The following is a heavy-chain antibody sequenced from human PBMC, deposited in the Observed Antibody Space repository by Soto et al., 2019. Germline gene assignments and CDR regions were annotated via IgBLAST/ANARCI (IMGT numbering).Heavy chain of an antibody. CDR2: IHSSGSS. Sequence: QVHLQESGPGLVKPSETLSLTCTVSGGSISGFPWSWIRQPPGKVLEWFGYIHSSGSSNYNPSLESRVTMSVDTSKNQFYLKLSSVTAADTAVYYCARYMRDAGTFYFDYWGQGTLVTASS. J-gene: IGHJ4*02. CDR1: GGSISGFP. D-gene: IGHD3-16*01. V-gene: IGHV4-59*01. CDR3: ARYMRDAGTFYFDY.